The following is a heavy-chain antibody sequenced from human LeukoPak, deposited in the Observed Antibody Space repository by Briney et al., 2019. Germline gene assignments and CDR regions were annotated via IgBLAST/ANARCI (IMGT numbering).Heavy chain of an antibody. Sequence: GASVKVSCKASGYTFTSYDINWVRQAPGKGLEWMGGFDPEDGETIYAQKFQGRVTMTEDTSTDTAYMELSSLRSEDTAVYYCATDGGGRWNYDYWGQGTLVTVSS. D-gene: IGHD1-7*01. CDR1: GYTFTSYD. J-gene: IGHJ4*02. V-gene: IGHV1-24*01. CDR3: ATDGGGRWNYDY. CDR2: FDPEDGET.